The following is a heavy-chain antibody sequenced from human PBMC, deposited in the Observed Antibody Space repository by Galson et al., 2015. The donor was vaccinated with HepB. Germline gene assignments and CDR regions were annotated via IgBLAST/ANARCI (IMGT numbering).Heavy chain of an antibody. V-gene: IGHV3-21*01. Sequence: SLRLSCAASGFTFSSYSMNWVRQAPGKGLEWVSSISSSSSYIYYADSVKGRFTISRDNAKNSLYLQMNSLRAEDTAVYYCAREGYYYDTPPTGVHWFDPWGQGTLVTVSS. J-gene: IGHJ5*02. CDR3: AREGYYYDTPPTGVHWFDP. D-gene: IGHD3-22*01. CDR2: ISSSSSYI. CDR1: GFTFSSYS.